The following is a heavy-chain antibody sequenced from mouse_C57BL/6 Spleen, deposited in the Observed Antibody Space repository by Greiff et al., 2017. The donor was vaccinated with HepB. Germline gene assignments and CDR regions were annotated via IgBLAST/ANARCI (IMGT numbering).Heavy chain of an antibody. CDR1: GFTFSDYG. CDR3: ARGGTVVPFDY. Sequence: EVKLVESGGGLVKPGGSLKLSCAASGFTFSDYGMHWVRQAPEKGLEWVAYISSGSSTIYYADTVKGRFTISRDNAKNTLFLQMTGLRSEDTAMYYCARGGTVVPFDYWGQGTTLTVSS. CDR2: ISSGSSTI. D-gene: IGHD1-1*01. J-gene: IGHJ2*01. V-gene: IGHV5-17*01.